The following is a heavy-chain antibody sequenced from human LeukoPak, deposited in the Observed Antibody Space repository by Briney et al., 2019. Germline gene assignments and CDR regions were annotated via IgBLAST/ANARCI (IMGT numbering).Heavy chain of an antibody. V-gene: IGHV3-23*01. D-gene: IGHD6-19*01. J-gene: IGHJ4*02. CDR3: ARLSGWAYYFDY. CDR1: GFTFSSYA. Sequence: GGSLRLSCAASGFTFSSYAMSWVRQAPGKGLEWVSAISGSGGSTYYADSVKGRFTISRDNSKNTLYLQMNSLRAEDTAVYYCARLSGWAYYFDYWGQGTLVTVSS. CDR2: ISGSGGST.